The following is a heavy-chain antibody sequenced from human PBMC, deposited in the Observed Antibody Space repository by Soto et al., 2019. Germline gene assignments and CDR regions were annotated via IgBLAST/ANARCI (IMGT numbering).Heavy chain of an antibody. CDR2: IIPIFGTA. V-gene: IGHV1-69*13. J-gene: IGHJ3*02. Sequence: ASVKVSCKASGGTFSSYAISWVRQAPGQGLEWMGGIIPIFGTANYAQKFQGRVTITADESTSTAYMELSSLRSEDTAVYYCARILLWAFDIWGQGTMVTVSS. CDR3: ARILLWAFDI. D-gene: IGHD3-10*01. CDR1: GGTFSSYA.